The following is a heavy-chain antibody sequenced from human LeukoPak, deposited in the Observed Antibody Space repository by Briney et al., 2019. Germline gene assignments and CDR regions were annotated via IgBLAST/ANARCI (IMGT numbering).Heavy chain of an antibody. CDR1: GFTFSSYE. V-gene: IGHV3-48*03. Sequence: GGSLRLSCAASGFTFSSYEMNWVRQAPGKGLEWVSYISSSGSTIYYADSVQGRFTISRDNAKNSLYLQMNSLGAEDTAVYYCARRGTSSSWAHFDYWGQGTLVTVSS. J-gene: IGHJ4*02. CDR3: ARRGTSSSWAHFDY. CDR2: ISSSGSTI. D-gene: IGHD6-13*01.